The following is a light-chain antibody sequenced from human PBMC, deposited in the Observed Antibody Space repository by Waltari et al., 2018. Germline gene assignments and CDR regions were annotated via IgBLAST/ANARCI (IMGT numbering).Light chain of an antibody. Sequence: QSALTQPPSASGSPGQSVTISCTGTSSDVGSHTYVSWYQQHPGKAPKLIIFEVNKWPSGVPDRFSGSKSGNTASLTVSGLQTEDEADYYCASFVGSDNWVFGGGTKLTVL. CDR3: ASFVGSDNWV. CDR1: SSDVGSHTY. J-gene: IGLJ3*02. V-gene: IGLV2-8*01. CDR2: EVN.